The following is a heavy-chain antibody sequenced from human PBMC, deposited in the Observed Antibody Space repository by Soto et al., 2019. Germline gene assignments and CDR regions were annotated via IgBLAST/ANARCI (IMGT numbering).Heavy chain of an antibody. J-gene: IGHJ6*02. CDR1: GGTFSSYA. CDR2: IIPIFGTA. CDR3: ASGYYFDYYYGMDV. D-gene: IGHD3-3*01. V-gene: IGHV1-69*13. Sequence: ASVKVSFKASGGTFSSYAISWLRQAPGQGLEWMGGIIPIFGTANYAQKFQGRVTITADESTSTAYMELSSLRSEDTAVYYCASGYYFDYYYGMDVWGQGTTVTVSS.